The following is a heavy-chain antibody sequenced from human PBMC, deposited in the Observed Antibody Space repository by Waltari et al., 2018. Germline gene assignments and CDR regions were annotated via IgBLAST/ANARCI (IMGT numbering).Heavy chain of an antibody. Sequence: QVQLQESGPGLVKPSETLSLTCTVSGGSISSYYWSWIRKPPGKGLEWIGYIYYSGSTNYNPSLKSRVTISVDTSKNQFSLKLSSVTAADTAVYYCARDCGGDCYSYYYYGMDVWGQGTTVTVSS. CDR3: ARDCGGDCYSYYYYGMDV. V-gene: IGHV4-59*01. D-gene: IGHD2-21*02. J-gene: IGHJ6*02. CDR2: IYYSGST. CDR1: GGSISSYY.